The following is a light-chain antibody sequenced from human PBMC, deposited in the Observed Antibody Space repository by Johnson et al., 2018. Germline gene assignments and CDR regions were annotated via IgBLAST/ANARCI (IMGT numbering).Light chain of an antibody. J-gene: IGLJ1*01. CDR2: ENN. Sequence: QSVLTQPPSVSAAPGQKVTISCSGSSSNIGNNYVSWYQQLPGTAPKLLIYENNKRPSGIPDRFSGSKSGTSATLGISGLQNGDEADYYCGTWASSLSAGNVFGTGTTVTVL. CDR1: SSNIGNNY. CDR3: GTWASSLSAGNV. V-gene: IGLV1-51*02.